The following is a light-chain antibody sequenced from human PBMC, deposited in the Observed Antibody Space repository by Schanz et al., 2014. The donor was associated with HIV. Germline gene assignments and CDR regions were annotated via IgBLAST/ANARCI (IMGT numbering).Light chain of an antibody. Sequence: QSALTQPASVSGSPGQSITISCTGTSSDIGAYNYVSWYQQYPGKAPKLMIYDVNNRPSGVSNRFSGSKSGNTASLTISGLQGEDEADYYCSSYTSRSTWVFGGGTKLTVL. CDR2: DVN. CDR3: SSYTSRSTWV. V-gene: IGLV2-14*01. J-gene: IGLJ3*02. CDR1: SSDIGAYNY.